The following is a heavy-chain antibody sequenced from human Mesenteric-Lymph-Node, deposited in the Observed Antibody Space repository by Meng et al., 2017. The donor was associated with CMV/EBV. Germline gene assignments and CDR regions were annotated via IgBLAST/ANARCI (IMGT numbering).Heavy chain of an antibody. CDR2: INDSGST. J-gene: IGHJ4*02. CDR1: GGSFSGYF. D-gene: IGHD3-3*01. Sequence: ESLKISCDVYGGSFSGYFWSWIRQPPGKGLEWIGEINDSGSTNYNPSLKSRITMSVDTSKNQFSLKLNSVTAADTAVYFCARGALRFFGNWGQGTLVTVSS. CDR3: ARGALRFFGN. V-gene: IGHV4-34*01.